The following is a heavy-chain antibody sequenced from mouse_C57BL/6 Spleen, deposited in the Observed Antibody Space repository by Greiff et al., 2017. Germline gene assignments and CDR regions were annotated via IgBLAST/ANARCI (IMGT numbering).Heavy chain of an antibody. CDR1: GYTFTSYG. CDR2: IYPRSGNT. V-gene: IGHV1-81*01. Sequence: VQRQQSGAELARPGASVRLSCKASGYTFTSYGISWVKQRTGQGLEWMGEIYPRSGNTYYNEKLKGKGTLTADKYYSTAYMELRRLKSEDSAVYFCAREGDGYYEWFAYWGQGTLVTVSA. D-gene: IGHD2-3*01. CDR3: AREGDGYYEWFAY. J-gene: IGHJ3*01.